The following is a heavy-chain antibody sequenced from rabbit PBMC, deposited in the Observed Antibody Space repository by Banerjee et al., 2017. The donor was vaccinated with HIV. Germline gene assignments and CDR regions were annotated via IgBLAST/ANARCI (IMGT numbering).Heavy chain of an antibody. J-gene: IGHJ4*01. CDR1: GFSFSSNV. Sequence: QEQLVESGGDLVKPGASLTLTCTASGFSFSSNVMCWVRQAPGKGPEWIGCINTSSGNTVYASWAKGRFTISSTSSTTVTLQMTSLTAADTATYFCARGGGYAGDGYNLWGPGTLVTVS. CDR2: INTSSGNT. V-gene: IGHV1S45*01. CDR3: ARGGGYAGDGYNL. D-gene: IGHD4-2*01.